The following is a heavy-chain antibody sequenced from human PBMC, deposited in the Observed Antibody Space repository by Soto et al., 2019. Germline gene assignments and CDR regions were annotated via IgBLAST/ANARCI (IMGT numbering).Heavy chain of an antibody. D-gene: IGHD2-2*01. CDR1: GFTFSSYW. J-gene: IGHJ5*02. V-gene: IGHV3-7*01. CDR3: ARDPSAVPAAMMWFDP. CDR2: IKQDGSEK. Sequence: PVGSLRLSCAASGFTFSSYWMSWVRQAPGKGLEWVANIKQDGSEKYYVDSVKGRFTISRDNAKNSLYLQMNSLRAEDTAVYYCARDPSAVPAAMMWFDPRGQGTLVTVSS.